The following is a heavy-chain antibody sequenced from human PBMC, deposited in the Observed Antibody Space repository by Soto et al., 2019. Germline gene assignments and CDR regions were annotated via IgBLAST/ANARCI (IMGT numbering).Heavy chain of an antibody. D-gene: IGHD2-15*01. V-gene: IGHV3-15*01. CDR3: TTGLRAGYCSGGSCYSGYFDY. CDR2: IKSKTDGGTT. J-gene: IGHJ4*02. Sequence: GGSLRLSCAASGFTFSNAWMSWVRQAPGKGLEWVGRIKSKTDGGTTDYAAPVKGRFTISRDDSKNTLYLQMNSLKTEDTAVYYCTTGLRAGYCSGGSCYSGYFDYWGQGTLVTVSS. CDR1: GFTFSNAW.